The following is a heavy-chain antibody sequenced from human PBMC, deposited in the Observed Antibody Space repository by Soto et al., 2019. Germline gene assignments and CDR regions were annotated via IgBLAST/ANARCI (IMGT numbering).Heavy chain of an antibody. CDR3: ARAERYSSSWYVGSFFDY. J-gene: IGHJ4*02. Sequence: EVQLVESGGGLVKPGGSLRLSCAASGFTFSSYSMNWVRQAPGKGLEWVSSISSSSSYIYYADSVKGRFTISRDNAKNSLYLQMNSLRAEDTAVYYCARAERYSSSWYVGSFFDYWGQGTLVTVSS. CDR2: ISSSSSYI. CDR1: GFTFSSYS. V-gene: IGHV3-21*01. D-gene: IGHD6-13*01.